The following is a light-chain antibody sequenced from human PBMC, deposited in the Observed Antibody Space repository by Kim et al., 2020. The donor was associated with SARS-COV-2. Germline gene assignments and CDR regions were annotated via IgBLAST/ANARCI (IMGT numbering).Light chain of an antibody. V-gene: IGKV1-5*01. CDR2: DAS. Sequence: DIQMTQSPSTLSASVGDRVTITCRASQSISTWLAWCQQKPGKAPKVLIYDASSLQAGVPSRFSGSGSGTEFTLTISSLQPDDFATYYYHQYIDYPWTFGQGTKVDIK. CDR3: HQYIDYPWT. J-gene: IGKJ1*01. CDR1: QSISTW.